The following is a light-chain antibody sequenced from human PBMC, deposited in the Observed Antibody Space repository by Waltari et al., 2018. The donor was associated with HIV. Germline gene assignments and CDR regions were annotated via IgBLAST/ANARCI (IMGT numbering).Light chain of an antibody. CDR1: QSISNY. CDR2: DAS. J-gene: IGKJ5*01. Sequence: EIVLTQSPATLSLPPGERAILSCRASQSISNYLGWYQQKPGQAPRLLIYDASNRATGIPARFSGSGSGTDFTLTISSLEPEDFAVYYCQQYYSTPPHFGQGTRLEIK. CDR3: QQYYSTPPH. V-gene: IGKV3-11*01.